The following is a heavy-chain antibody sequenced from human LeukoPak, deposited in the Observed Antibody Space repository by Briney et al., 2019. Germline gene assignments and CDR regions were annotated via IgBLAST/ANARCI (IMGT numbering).Heavy chain of an antibody. CDR2: INRDGSTT. D-gene: IGHD3-10*01. Sequence: GGSLRLSCAASGFTFSNYWVHWVRQAPGKGLVWVSRINRDGSTTDYADSVKGRFTVSRDNAKNTLNLQMNSLRAEDTAVYYCARDKKSGESSEIDYWGQGTLVTVSS. J-gene: IGHJ4*02. CDR3: ARDKKSGESSEIDY. CDR1: GFTFSNYW. V-gene: IGHV3-74*01.